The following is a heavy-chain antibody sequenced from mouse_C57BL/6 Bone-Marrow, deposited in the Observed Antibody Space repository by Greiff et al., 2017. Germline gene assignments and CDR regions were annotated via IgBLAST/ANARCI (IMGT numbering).Heavy chain of an antibody. CDR1: GFTFSAYG. J-gene: IGHJ4*01. D-gene: IGHD1-1*01. CDR2: ISNLTYSI. CDR3: ARAPGGGRDY. Sequence: EVKLMESGGGLVQPGGSLKLSCAASGFTFSAYGMAWVRQAPRKGPEWVAFISNLTYSIYYADTVTGRFTISRENAKSTLYLEMSSLRSEDTAMYYCARAPGGGRDYWGQGTSVTVSS. V-gene: IGHV5-15*01.